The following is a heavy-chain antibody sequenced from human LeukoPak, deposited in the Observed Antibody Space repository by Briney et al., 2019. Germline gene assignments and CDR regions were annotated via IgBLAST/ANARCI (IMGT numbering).Heavy chain of an antibody. Sequence: GGSLRLSCAASGFTFSSYEMNWVRQAPGKGLEWISYISTGGSARYYADSVKGRFTISRDNAKNSLYLQMNSLRAEDTALYYCARVDLDAFDIWGQGTMVTVSS. J-gene: IGHJ3*02. CDR3: ARVDLDAFDI. V-gene: IGHV3-48*03. CDR1: GFTFSSYE. CDR2: ISTGGSAR.